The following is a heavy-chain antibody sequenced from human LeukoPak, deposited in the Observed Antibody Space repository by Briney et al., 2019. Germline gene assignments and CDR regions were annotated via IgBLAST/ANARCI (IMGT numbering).Heavy chain of an antibody. CDR1: GGSISSYY. D-gene: IGHD6-13*01. Sequence: PSETPSLTCTVSGGSISSYYWSWIRQPPGKGLEWIGYIYYSGSTNYNPSLKSRVTISVDTSKNQFSLKLSSVTAADTAVYYCARSWSIAAAGLDYWGQGTLVTVSS. J-gene: IGHJ4*02. CDR3: ARSWSIAAAGLDY. CDR2: IYYSGST. V-gene: IGHV4-59*01.